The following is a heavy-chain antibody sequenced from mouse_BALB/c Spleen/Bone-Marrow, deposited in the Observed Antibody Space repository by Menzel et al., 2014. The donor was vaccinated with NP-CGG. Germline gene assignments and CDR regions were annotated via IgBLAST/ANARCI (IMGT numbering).Heavy chain of an antibody. CDR2: IDPSDNET. J-gene: IGHJ3*01. CDR3: ASPSDGNPFAY. Sequence: QVQLQQPGPQLVRPGASVKISCKASGYSFTSYWMHWVKQRPGQGLEWIGMIDPSDNETRLNQKFKDKATLTVDKSSSTAYMQLSSPTSEDSAVYYCASPSDGNPFAYWGQGTLVTVSA. V-gene: IGHV1S127*01. D-gene: IGHD2-1*01. CDR1: GYSFTSYW.